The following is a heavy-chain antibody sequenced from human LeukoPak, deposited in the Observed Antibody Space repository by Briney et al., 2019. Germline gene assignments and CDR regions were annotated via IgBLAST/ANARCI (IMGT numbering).Heavy chain of an antibody. CDR3: ARDTPYPNYYDSSGYYKKGNAFDI. J-gene: IGHJ3*02. V-gene: IGHV4-39*07. Sequence: SETLSLTCTVSGGSISSSSYYWGWIRQPPGKGLEWIGSIYYSGSTYYNPSLKSRVTISVDTSKNQFSLKLSSVTAADTAVYYCARDTPYPNYYDSSGYYKKGNAFDIWGQGTMVTVSS. CDR1: GGSISSSSYY. CDR2: IYYSGST. D-gene: IGHD3-22*01.